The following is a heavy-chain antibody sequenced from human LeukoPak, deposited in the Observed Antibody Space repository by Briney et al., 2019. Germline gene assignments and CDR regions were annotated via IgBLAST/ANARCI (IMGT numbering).Heavy chain of an antibody. Sequence: PSETLSLTCAVYGGSFSGYYWSWIRQPPGKGLEWIGEINHSGSTNHNPSLKSRVTISVDTSKNQFSLKLSSVTAADTAVYYCAREPGHYYDSSGYYYGTAGYFDLWGRGTLVTVSS. CDR3: AREPGHYYDSSGYYYGTAGYFDL. CDR1: GGSFSGYY. J-gene: IGHJ2*01. V-gene: IGHV4-34*01. CDR2: INHSGST. D-gene: IGHD3-22*01.